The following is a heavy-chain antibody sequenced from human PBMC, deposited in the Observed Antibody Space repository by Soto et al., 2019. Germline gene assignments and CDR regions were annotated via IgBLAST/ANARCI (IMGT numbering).Heavy chain of an antibody. V-gene: IGHV4-30-2*01. CDR1: GGSISSGGYS. Sequence: NPSETLSLTCAVSGGSISSGGYSWSWIRQPPGKGLEWIGYIYHSGSTYYNPSLKSRVTISVDRSKNQFSLKLSSVTAADTAVYYCARATMVRGVDYWGQGTLVTVSS. CDR3: ARATMVRGVDY. CDR2: IYHSGST. J-gene: IGHJ4*02. D-gene: IGHD3-10*01.